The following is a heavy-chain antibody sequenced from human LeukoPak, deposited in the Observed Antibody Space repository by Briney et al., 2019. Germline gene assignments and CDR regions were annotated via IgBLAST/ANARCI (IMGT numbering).Heavy chain of an antibody. J-gene: IGHJ4*02. D-gene: IGHD3/OR15-3a*01. CDR2: IDSDGGT. CDR1: GFTFRNYW. Sequence: GGSLRLSCAASGFTFRNYWMHWVRQAPGKGLAWVSRIDSDGGTSYADSVKGRFIISRDDAKNTLYLQMDSLRAEDTAAYYCARDDGFSRFAYWGQGALVTVSS. CDR3: ARDDGFSRFAY. V-gene: IGHV3-74*01.